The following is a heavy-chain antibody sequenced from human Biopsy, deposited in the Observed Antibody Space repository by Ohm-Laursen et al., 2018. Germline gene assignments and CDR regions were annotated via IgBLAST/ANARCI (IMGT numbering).Heavy chain of an antibody. CDR1: GGAISSDY. J-gene: IGHJ6*02. CDR3: ARATNSTGWPYYYFYGMDV. CDR2: IYYSGST. D-gene: IGHD2/OR15-2a*01. V-gene: IGHV4-59*01. Sequence: GTLSLTCTVSGGAISSDYWSWIRQTPGQGLEWIGYIYYSGSTNYNPSLKSRVTTSVDTSKNQFSLRLNSVTAADTAMYYCARATNSTGWPYYYFYGMDVWGQGTTVTVSS.